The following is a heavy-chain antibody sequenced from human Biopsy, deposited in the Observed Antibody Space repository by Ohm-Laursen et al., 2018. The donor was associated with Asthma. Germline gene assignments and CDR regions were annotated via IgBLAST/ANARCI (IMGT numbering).Heavy chain of an antibody. CDR3: ARAVDYSHYYGIDV. D-gene: IGHD3-10*01. V-gene: IGHV1-18*01. CDR2: ISVYNGNT. Sequence: ASVKASCKTSGYTFNIAGITWVRQAPGQGLEWMGWISVYNGNTKVAQKLQDRATTITDTSTSTAYMELRSLRSDDTAVYFCARAVDYSHYYGIDVWGQGTTVTVS. CDR1: GYTFNIAG. J-gene: IGHJ6*02.